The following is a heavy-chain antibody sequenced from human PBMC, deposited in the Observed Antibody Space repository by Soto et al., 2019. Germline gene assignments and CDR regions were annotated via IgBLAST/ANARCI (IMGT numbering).Heavy chain of an antibody. CDR1: GGSISSYY. V-gene: IGHV4-59*08. CDR3: ARQGFGPLHGLVDV. CDR2: VHHSWGS. D-gene: IGHD3-10*01. Sequence: QVQLQESGPGLVKPSETLSLSCTVSGGSISSYYWSWFRQSPGKRMEWIGYVHHSWGSSSNPSLQSGVAISLAASKGQVSLKVTSVTATDTAVYFCARQGFGPLHGLVDVWGQGTTVTVSS. J-gene: IGHJ6*02.